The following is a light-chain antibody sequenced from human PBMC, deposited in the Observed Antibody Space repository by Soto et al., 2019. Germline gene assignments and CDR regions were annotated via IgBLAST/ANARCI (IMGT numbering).Light chain of an antibody. V-gene: IGKV3-11*01. J-gene: IGKJ4*01. Sequence: EVVMTQSPATLSVSPGERATLSCRASQSVSSYLAWYQQKPGQAPRLLIYDASNRATGIPARFSGSGSGTDFTLTISSLEPEDFAVYYCQHRSNWPPLTFGGGTKVDIK. CDR1: QSVSSY. CDR2: DAS. CDR3: QHRSNWPPLT.